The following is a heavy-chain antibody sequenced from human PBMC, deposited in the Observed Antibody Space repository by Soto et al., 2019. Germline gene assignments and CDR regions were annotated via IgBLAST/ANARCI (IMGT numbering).Heavy chain of an antibody. J-gene: IGHJ3*02. Sequence: SVKVSCQASGGTFSSYAISWVRQAPGQGLEWMGGIIPIFGTANYAQKFQGRVTITADESTSTAYMELSSLRSEDTAVYYCARGKQLSPDNAFDIWGQGTMVTVSS. V-gene: IGHV1-69*13. CDR2: IIPIFGTA. CDR3: ARGKQLSPDNAFDI. D-gene: IGHD5-18*01. CDR1: GGTFSSYA.